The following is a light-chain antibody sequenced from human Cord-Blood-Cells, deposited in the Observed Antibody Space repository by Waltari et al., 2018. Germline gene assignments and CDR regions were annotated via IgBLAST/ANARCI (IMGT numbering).Light chain of an antibody. Sequence: QSALTQSASVSGSPGPSITISCPGTSSDVGGYNYVSWYQQHPGKAPKLMIYEVSNRPSGVSNRFSGSKSGNTASLTISGLQAEDEADYYCSSYTSSSTLVFGTGTKVTVL. CDR2: EVS. J-gene: IGLJ1*01. CDR3: SSYTSSSTLV. V-gene: IGLV2-14*01. CDR1: SSDVGGYNY.